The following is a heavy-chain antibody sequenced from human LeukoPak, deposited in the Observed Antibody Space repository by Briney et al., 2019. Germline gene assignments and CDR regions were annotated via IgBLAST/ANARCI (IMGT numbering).Heavy chain of an antibody. D-gene: IGHD6-19*01. CDR1: GGSISSGGYY. CDR2: IYYSGST. Sequence: TLSLTCTVSGGSISSGGYYWSWIRQHPGKGLEWIGYIYYSGSTYYNPSLKSRVTISVDTSKNQFSLKLSSVTAADTAVYYCAREDSSGYYGMDVWGQGNTVTVSS. CDR3: AREDSSGYYGMDV. V-gene: IGHV4-31*03. J-gene: IGHJ6*02.